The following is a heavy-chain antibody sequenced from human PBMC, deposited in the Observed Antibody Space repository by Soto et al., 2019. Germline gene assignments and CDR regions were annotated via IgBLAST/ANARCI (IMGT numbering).Heavy chain of an antibody. Sequence: QVQLQESGPGLVKPSGTLSLTCTVSNGSISSSNWWSWVRQSPGKGLEGIGEVAQNGYVGSIPSPRGRRTILLAKPTNRFSVRLTSVTAADTAVYYCARNRLDGCDFDTWGQGILVTVSS. CDR1: NGSISSSNW. J-gene: IGHJ4*02. CDR3: ARNRLDGCDFDT. D-gene: IGHD5-12*01. CDR2: VAQNGYV. V-gene: IGHV4-4*02.